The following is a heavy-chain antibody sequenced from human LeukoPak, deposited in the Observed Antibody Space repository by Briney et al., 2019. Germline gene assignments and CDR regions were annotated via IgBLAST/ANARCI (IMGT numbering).Heavy chain of an antibody. Sequence: SETLSLTCAVYGGSFSGYYWSWIRQPPGKGLEWIGEINHSGSTNYNPSLKSRVTISVDTSKNQFSLKLSSVTAADTAVYYRARGVYGSGTFSRFGWFDPWGQGTLVTVSS. V-gene: IGHV4-34*01. CDR3: ARGVYGSGTFSRFGWFDP. CDR1: GGSFSGYY. J-gene: IGHJ5*02. D-gene: IGHD3-10*01. CDR2: INHSGST.